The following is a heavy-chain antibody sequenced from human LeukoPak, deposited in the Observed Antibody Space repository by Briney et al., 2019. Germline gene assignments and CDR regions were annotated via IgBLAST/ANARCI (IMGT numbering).Heavy chain of an antibody. CDR3: ARAVAAAGRSWWFDP. J-gene: IGHJ5*02. D-gene: IGHD6-13*01. CDR1: GFTFSSYS. V-gene: IGHV3-21*01. CDR2: ISSSSSYI. Sequence: GSLRLSCAASGFTFSSYSMNWVRQAPGKGLEWVSSISSSSSYIYYADSVKGRFTISRDNAKNSLYLQMNSLRAEDTAVYYCARAVAAAGRSWWFDPWGQGTLVTVSS.